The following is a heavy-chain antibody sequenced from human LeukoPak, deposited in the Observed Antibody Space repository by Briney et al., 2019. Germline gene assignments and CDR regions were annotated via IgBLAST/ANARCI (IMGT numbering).Heavy chain of an antibody. Sequence: ASVKVSCKAFGYTFTGYYMHWVRQAPGQGLEWMGWINPNSGGTNYAQKFQGRVTMTRDTSISTAYMELSRLRSDDTAVYYCARVVGYNWNDVAFDIWGQGTMVTVSS. J-gene: IGHJ3*02. V-gene: IGHV1-2*02. D-gene: IGHD1-20*01. CDR1: GYTFTGYY. CDR2: INPNSGGT. CDR3: ARVVGYNWNDVAFDI.